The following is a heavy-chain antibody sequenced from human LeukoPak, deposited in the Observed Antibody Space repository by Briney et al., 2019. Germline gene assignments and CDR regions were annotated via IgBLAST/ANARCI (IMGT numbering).Heavy chain of an antibody. CDR3: ARDFDWVRFYR. CDR1: GYTFTDYN. J-gene: IGHJ5*02. CDR2: ISPNSGGT. Sequence: ASVKVSCKASGYTFTDYNMYWVRQAPGQRLEWMGWISPNSGGTQYAQKFQGRVTMTRDTSISTGYMELRRLISDDTAVYYCARDFDWVRFYRWGQGTLVTVSS. D-gene: IGHD3-9*01. V-gene: IGHV1-2*02.